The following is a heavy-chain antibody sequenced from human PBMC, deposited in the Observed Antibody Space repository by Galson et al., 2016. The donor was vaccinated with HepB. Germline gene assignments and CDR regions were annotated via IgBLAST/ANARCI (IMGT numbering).Heavy chain of an antibody. V-gene: IGHV3-23*01. J-gene: IGHJ3*02. Sequence: SLRLSCAASGFTFSNYAMSWVRQAPGKGLEWVSGISDSGGSTYFADSVMGRFTISRDNSKNTLYLQMNSLRVDDTAIYYCARGRTTSCNSAFDIWGQGTMVTVSS. CDR3: ARGRTTSCNSAFDI. CDR1: GFTFSNYA. D-gene: IGHD2-2*02. CDR2: ISDSGGST.